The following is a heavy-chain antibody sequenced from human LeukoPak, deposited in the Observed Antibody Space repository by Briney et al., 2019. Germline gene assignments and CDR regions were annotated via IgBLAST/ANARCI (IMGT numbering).Heavy chain of an antibody. CDR3: ARDFSSSSSVYYYYYMDV. CDR2: INHSGST. CDR1: GGSISSGGYY. J-gene: IGHJ6*03. D-gene: IGHD6-6*01. Sequence: PSQTLSLTCTVSGGSISSGGYYWSWIRQPPGKGLEWIGEINHSGSTNYNPSLKSRVTISVDTSKNQFSLRLNSVTAADTAVYYCARDFSSSSSVYYYYYMDVWGKGTTVTVSS. V-gene: IGHV4-30-2*01.